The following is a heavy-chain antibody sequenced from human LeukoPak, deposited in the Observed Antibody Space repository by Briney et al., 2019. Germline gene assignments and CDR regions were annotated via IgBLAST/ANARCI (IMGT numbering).Heavy chain of an antibody. J-gene: IGHJ3*02. D-gene: IGHD3-9*01. CDR3: ATRYDILTDYYLAFDI. CDR2: FDPEDGET. CDR1: GYAFTGYY. V-gene: IGHV1-24*01. Sequence: ASVKVSCKASGYAFTGYYMHWLRQAPGKGLEWMGGFDPEDGETIYAQKFQGRVTMTEDTSTDAAYMELSSLRSEDTAVYYCATRYDILTDYYLAFDIWGQRTMVTVSS.